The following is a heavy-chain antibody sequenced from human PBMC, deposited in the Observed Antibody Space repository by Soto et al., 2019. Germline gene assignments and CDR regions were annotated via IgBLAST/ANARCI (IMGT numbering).Heavy chain of an antibody. CDR1: GASISGGDYY. CDR2: IYYTGNT. CDR3: ARAAYDSSTYYLDY. V-gene: IGHV4-30-4*01. Sequence: QVQLQESGPGLVKPSQTLSLTCTVSGASISGGDYYWTWIRQPPGKGLEWIGSIYYTGNTYSNPSFESRLSISVDPSNNQFALRLTAVSAADTAIYYCARAAYDSSTYYLDYWGQGTLVTVSS. J-gene: IGHJ4*02. D-gene: IGHD3-22*01.